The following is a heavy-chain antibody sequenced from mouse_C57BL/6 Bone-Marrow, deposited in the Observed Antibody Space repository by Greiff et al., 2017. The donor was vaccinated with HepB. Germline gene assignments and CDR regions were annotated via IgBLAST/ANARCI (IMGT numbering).Heavy chain of an antibody. D-gene: IGHD1-1*01. V-gene: IGHV1-47*01. CDR1: GYTFTTYP. Sequence: LQESGAELVKPGASVKMSCKASGYTFTTYPIEWMKQNHGKSLEWIGNFHPYNDDTKYNEKFKGKATLTVEKSSSTVYLELSRLTSDDSAVYYCARGIDYGSSYGYFDVWGTGTTVTVSS. CDR3: ARGIDYGSSYGYFDV. J-gene: IGHJ1*03. CDR2: FHPYNDDT.